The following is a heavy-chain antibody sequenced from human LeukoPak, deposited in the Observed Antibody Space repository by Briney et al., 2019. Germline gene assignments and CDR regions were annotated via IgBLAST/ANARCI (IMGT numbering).Heavy chain of an antibody. CDR3: ARASPYFYCSGGSCYFHP. Sequence: SVKVSCKASGGTFSSYAISWVRQAPGQGLEWMGGIIPIFGTADYAQKFQGRVTITTDESTSTAYMELSSLRSEDTAVYYCARASPYFYCSGGSCYFHPWGQGTLVTVSS. J-gene: IGHJ5*02. D-gene: IGHD2-15*01. CDR1: GGTFSSYA. V-gene: IGHV1-69*05. CDR2: IIPIFGTA.